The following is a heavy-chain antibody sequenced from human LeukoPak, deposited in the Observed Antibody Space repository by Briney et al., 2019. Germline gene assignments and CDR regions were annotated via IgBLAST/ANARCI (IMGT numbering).Heavy chain of an antibody. D-gene: IGHD3-10*01. V-gene: IGHV1-8*01. CDR3: ARDPSPHYDGSGTFYSPTFDY. J-gene: IGHJ4*02. CDR2: MNPNSGNT. Sequence: ASVKVSCKASGYTFTSFDMNWVRQATGQGLEWMGWMNPNSGNTGYAQNLQGRVTLTTDTSTSTGYMELRSLRSDDTAVYYCARDPSPHYDGSGTFYSPTFDYWGQGTLVTVSS. CDR1: GYTFTSFD.